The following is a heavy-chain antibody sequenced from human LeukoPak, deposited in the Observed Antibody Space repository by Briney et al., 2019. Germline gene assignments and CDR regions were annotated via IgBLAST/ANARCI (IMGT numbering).Heavy chain of an antibody. CDR3: ARHGIYCSGGSCYSGFDP. D-gene: IGHD2-15*01. CDR1: GGSISSSSYY. V-gene: IGHV4-39*01. Sequence: SETLSLTCTVSGGSISSSSYYWGWIRQPPGKGLEWIGSIYYSGSTYYNPSLKSRVTISVDTSKNQFSLKLSSVTAADTAVYYCARHGIYCSGGSCYSGFDPWGQGTLVTVSS. CDR2: IYYSGST. J-gene: IGHJ5*02.